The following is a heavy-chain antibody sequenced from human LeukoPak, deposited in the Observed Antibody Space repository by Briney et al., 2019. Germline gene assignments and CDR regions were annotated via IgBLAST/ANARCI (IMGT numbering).Heavy chain of an antibody. Sequence: SETLSLTCTVSGGSISSSSYYWGWIRQPPGKGLEWIGSIYYSGSTYYNPSLKSRVTISVDTSKNQFSLKLSSVTAADTAVYYCASTFGGVIAQGYWGQGTLVTVSS. J-gene: IGHJ4*02. CDR2: IYYSGST. V-gene: IGHV4-39*01. CDR3: ASTFGGVIAQGY. D-gene: IGHD3-16*02. CDR1: GGSISSSSYY.